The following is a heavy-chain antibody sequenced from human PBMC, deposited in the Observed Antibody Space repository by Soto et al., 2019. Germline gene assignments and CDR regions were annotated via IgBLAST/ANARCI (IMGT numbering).Heavy chain of an antibody. CDR2: ISYDGSNK. CDR3: AREDDYGDYVTYYYGMDV. Sequence: GGSLRLSCAASGFTFSSYAMHWVRQAPGKGLEWVAVISYDGSNKYYADSVKGRFTISRDNSKNTLYLQMNSLRAEDTAVYYCAREDDYGDYVTYYYGMDVWGQGTTVTVSS. CDR1: GFTFSSYA. D-gene: IGHD4-17*01. J-gene: IGHJ6*02. V-gene: IGHV3-30-3*01.